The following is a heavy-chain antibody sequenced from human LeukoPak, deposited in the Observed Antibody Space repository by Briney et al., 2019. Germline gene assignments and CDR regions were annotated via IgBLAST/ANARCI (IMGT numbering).Heavy chain of an antibody. J-gene: IGHJ4*02. CDR2: LQPKSGGT. Sequence: GASVKVSCKASGYTFSVYNMHWVRQAPGEGLEWMGWLQPKSGGTNYAQNFQGRVTMTWDTSISTAYMELKRLRSDDTAVYYCARGYEGYDYWGQGTLVTVSS. D-gene: IGHD2-2*01. CDR1: GYTFSVYN. V-gene: IGHV1-2*02. CDR3: ARGYEGYDY.